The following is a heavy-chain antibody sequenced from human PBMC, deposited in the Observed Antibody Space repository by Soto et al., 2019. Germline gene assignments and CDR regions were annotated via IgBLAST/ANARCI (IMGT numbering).Heavy chain of an antibody. CDR3: ASTTVTTRGQYYYGMDV. CDR1: GGSISSGDYY. D-gene: IGHD4-17*01. V-gene: IGHV4-30-4*01. J-gene: IGHJ6*02. CDR2: IYYSGST. Sequence: QVQLQESGPGLVKPSQTLSLTCTVSGGSISSGDYYWSWIRQPPGKGLEWIGYIYYSGSTYYNPSLKSRVTISVDTSKTQFSLKLSSVTAADTAVYYCASTTVTTRGQYYYGMDVWGQGTTVTVSS.